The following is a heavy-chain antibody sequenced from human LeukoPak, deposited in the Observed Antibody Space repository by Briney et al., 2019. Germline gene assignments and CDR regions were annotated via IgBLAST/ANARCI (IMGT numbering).Heavy chain of an antibody. V-gene: IGHV3-21*06. D-gene: IGHD1-1*01. CDR1: GFTFKNYG. CDR2: ISSGSSYI. Sequence: GGSLRLSCAASGFTFKNYGTNWVRQAPGKGLEWVSSISSGSSYIDYADSLQGRFTISRDNAKNSVYLQMNSLRAEDTAVYYCARSKGGAQREYGMDVWGQGTTVTVSS. J-gene: IGHJ6*02. CDR3: ARSKGGAQREYGMDV.